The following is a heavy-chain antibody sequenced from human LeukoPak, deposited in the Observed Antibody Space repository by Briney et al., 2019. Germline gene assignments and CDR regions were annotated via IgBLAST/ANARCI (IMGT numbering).Heavy chain of an antibody. Sequence: GGSLRLSCAASGFTFNSYWMSWVRQAPGKGLEWVANVQQEGSEKYYVDSVKGRFTISRDNAKNSLYLQMNSLRAEDAAVYYCARLGPYAHNTFEIWGQGTMVTVSS. D-gene: IGHD2-2*01. J-gene: IGHJ3*02. CDR2: VQQEGSEK. V-gene: IGHV3-7*01. CDR3: ARLGPYAHNTFEI. CDR1: GFTFNSYW.